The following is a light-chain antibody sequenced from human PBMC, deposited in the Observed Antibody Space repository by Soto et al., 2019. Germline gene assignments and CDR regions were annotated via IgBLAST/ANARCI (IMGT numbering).Light chain of an antibody. CDR1: QSVRIN. CDR3: QQYNNWPPELT. Sequence: EIVMTQSPATLSVSPGERATLSCRASQSVRINLAWYQQKPGQAPRLLIYGASSSATGIPARFSGSGSGTDFTFTISSLLSEDFAVYYCQQYNNWPPELTFGGGTKVEIK. CDR2: GAS. J-gene: IGKJ4*01. V-gene: IGKV3-15*01.